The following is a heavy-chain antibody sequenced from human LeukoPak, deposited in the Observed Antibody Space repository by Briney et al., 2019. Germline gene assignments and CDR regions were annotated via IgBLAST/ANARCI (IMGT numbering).Heavy chain of an antibody. V-gene: IGHV1-2*02. CDR2: INPNSGGT. J-gene: IGHJ6*02. D-gene: IGHD4-17*01. CDR3: ARDTVPGGDYVGYYYYYGMDV. Sequence: ASVKVSCKASGYTFTGYYMHWVRQAPGQGLEWVEWINPNSGGTNYAQKFQGRVTMTRDTSISTAYMELSRLRSDDTAVYYCARDTVPGGDYVGYYYYYGMDVWGQGTTVTVSS. CDR1: GYTFTGYY.